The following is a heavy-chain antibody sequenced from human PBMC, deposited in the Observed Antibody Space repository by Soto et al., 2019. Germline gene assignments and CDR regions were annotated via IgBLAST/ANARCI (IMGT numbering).Heavy chain of an antibody. J-gene: IGHJ6*02. D-gene: IGHD3-10*01. CDR3: ASITMVRGGLDYYGMDV. CDR2: IDPSDSYT. Sequence: GESLKISFKGSGYSFTSYWISWVRQMPGKGLEWMGRIDPSDSYTNYSPSFQGHVTISADKSISTAYLQWSSLKASDTAMYYCASITMVRGGLDYYGMDVWGQGTTVTVSS. CDR1: GYSFTSYW. V-gene: IGHV5-10-1*01.